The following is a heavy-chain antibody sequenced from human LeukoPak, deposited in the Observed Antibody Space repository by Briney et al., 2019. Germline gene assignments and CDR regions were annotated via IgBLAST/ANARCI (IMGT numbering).Heavy chain of an antibody. CDR3: ARGLTFYYDNSGNPRNWYFNL. J-gene: IGHJ2*01. CDR2: MYYSGNT. D-gene: IGHD3-22*01. Sequence: SGTLSLTCSISGHFVFSYYWSWIRQSPGKGLEWIGYMYYSGNTNYNPSLGNRVAISVDISKRQFSLRLSSVTAADTAVYYCARGLTFYYDNSGNPRNWYFNLWGRGTLVTVSS. CDR1: GHFVFSYY. V-gene: IGHV4-59*02.